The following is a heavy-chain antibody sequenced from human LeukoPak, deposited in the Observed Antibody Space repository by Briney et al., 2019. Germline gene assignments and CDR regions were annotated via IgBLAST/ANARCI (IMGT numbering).Heavy chain of an antibody. D-gene: IGHD5-24*01. J-gene: IGHJ3*02. CDR3: AREKLRDGAFDI. Sequence: PGGSLRLSCAASGFTFSSYSMNWVRQAPGKGLEWVSSISSSSSYIYYADSVKGRFTISRDNAKNSLYLQMNSLRAEDTAVYYCAREKLRDGAFDIWGQGTMVTVPS. CDR2: ISSSSSYI. CDR1: GFTFSSYS. V-gene: IGHV3-21*01.